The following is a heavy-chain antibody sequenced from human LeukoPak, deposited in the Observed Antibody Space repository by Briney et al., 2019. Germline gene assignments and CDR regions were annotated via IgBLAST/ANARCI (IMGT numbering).Heavy chain of an antibody. CDR1: GGSISSGDYY. Sequence: SETLSLTCTVSGGSISSGDYYWSWIRQPPGRCLEWSGYIYYSGSTYYNPFLMSRVTISVDTSKNQFSLKLSSVTAADTAVYYCARVNYDIKRYYFDYWGQGTLVTVSS. V-gene: IGHV4-30-4*02. D-gene: IGHD3-9*01. CDR3: ARVNYDIKRYYFDY. J-gene: IGHJ4*02. CDR2: IYYSGST.